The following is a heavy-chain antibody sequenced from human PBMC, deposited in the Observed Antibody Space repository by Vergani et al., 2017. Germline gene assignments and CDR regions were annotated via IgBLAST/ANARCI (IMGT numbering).Heavy chain of an antibody. Sequence: VQLVESGGGLVKPGGSLRLSCAASGFTFSDYYMSWVRQAPGKGLEWVSAISGSGGSTYYADSVKGRFTISRDNSKNTLYLQMNSLRAEDTAVYYCAKAGGFWSGYPDYWGQGTLVTVSS. J-gene: IGHJ4*02. CDR3: AKAGGFWSGYPDY. CDR2: ISGSGGST. CDR1: GFTFSDYY. D-gene: IGHD3-3*01. V-gene: IGHV3-23*04.